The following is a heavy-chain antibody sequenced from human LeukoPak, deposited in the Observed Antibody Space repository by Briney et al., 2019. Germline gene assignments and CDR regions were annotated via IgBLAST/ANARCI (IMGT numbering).Heavy chain of an antibody. V-gene: IGHV4-59*01. CDR3: ASHNYYDSSGYYHNWFDP. CDR1: GGSFNDYY. Sequence: SETLSLTCAVYGGSFNDYYWSWIRQPPGKGLEWIGYIYYSGSTNYNPSLKSRVTISVDTSKNQFSLKLSSVTAADTAVYYCASHNYYDSSGYYHNWFDPWDQGTLVTVSS. D-gene: IGHD3-22*01. CDR2: IYYSGST. J-gene: IGHJ5*02.